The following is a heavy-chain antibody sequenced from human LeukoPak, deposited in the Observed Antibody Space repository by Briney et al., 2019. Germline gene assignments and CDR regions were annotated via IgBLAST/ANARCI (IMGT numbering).Heavy chain of an antibody. CDR2: ISYDGSNK. J-gene: IGHJ4*02. Sequence: GGSLRLSCAASGFTFSSYAMHWVRQAPGKGLEWVVVISYDGSNKYHADSVKGRFTISRDNSKNTLYLQMNSLRAEDTAVYYCARDKALGYYGSGSYPDYWGQGTLVTVSS. V-gene: IGHV3-30-3*01. CDR3: ARDKALGYYGSGSYPDY. D-gene: IGHD3-10*01. CDR1: GFTFSSYA.